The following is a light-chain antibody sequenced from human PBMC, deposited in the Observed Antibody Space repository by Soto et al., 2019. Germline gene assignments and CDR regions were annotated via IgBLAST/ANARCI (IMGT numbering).Light chain of an antibody. Sequence: QPVLTQPASVSGSPGQSITISCTGSSSDVGTYNLVSWYQHHPGKAPKLMISEVIKRPSGVSNRFSGSKSGNTASLTISGLQAEDEADYYCCSYAGSSIFVFGGGTKLTVL. CDR2: EVI. J-gene: IGLJ2*01. V-gene: IGLV2-23*02. CDR1: SSDVGTYNL. CDR3: CSYAGSSIFV.